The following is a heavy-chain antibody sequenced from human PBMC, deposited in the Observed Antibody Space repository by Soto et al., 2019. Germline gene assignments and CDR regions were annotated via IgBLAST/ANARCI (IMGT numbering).Heavy chain of an antibody. V-gene: IGHV4-30-4*01. CDR2: IYYSGST. D-gene: IGHD6-13*01. J-gene: IGHJ6*02. Sequence: SETLSLTCSVSGGSISSGYYYWSWIRQPPGKGLEWIGNIYYSGSTYYNPSLKSRLIISIDTSKNQFSLKLTSVTAADTAVYYCARYSSNWFQTEGMDVWGQGTTVTVSS. CDR3: ARYSSNWFQTEGMDV. CDR1: GGSISSGYYY.